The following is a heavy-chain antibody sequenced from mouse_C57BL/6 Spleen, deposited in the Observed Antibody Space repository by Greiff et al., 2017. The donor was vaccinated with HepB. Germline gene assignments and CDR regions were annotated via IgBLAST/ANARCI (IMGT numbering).Heavy chain of an antibody. CDR2: IYPRSGNT. J-gene: IGHJ2*01. V-gene: IGHV1-81*01. D-gene: IGHD1-1*01. CDR3: ARYYYGRSDDYFDY. Sequence: QVQLKESGAELARPGASVKLSCKASGYTFTSYGISWVKQRTGQGLEWIGEIYPRSGNTYYNEKFKGKATLTADKSSSTAYMELRSLTSEDSAVYFCARYYYGRSDDYFDYWGQGTTLTVSS. CDR1: GYTFTSYG.